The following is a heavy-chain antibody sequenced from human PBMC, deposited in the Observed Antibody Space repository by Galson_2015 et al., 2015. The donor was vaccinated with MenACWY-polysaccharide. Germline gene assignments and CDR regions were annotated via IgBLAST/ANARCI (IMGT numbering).Heavy chain of an antibody. D-gene: IGHD6-13*01. CDR3: ARVNGAAAGSYGYFDY. CDR2: ISSSGSTI. CDR1: GFTFSSYE. V-gene: IGHV3-48*03. J-gene: IGHJ4*02. Sequence: SLRLSCAASGFTFSSYEMNWVRQAPGKGLEWVSYISSSGSTIYYADSVKGRFTISRDNAKNSLYLQMNSLRAEDTAVYYCARVNGAAAGSYGYFDYWGQGTLVTVSS.